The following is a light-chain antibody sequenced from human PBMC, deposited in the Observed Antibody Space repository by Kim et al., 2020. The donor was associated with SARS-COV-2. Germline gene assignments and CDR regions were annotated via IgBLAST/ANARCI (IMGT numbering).Light chain of an antibody. CDR2: NNY. J-gene: IGLJ1*01. CDR3: QVWHTSSDPFV. CDR1: DTGSKS. V-gene: IGLV3-21*04. Sequence: APGKTAPITCGTDDTGSKSVHWYQQKPGQAPALVIYNNYVRPSGIPERFSGSNSGNTATLTISRVEAGDEADYYCQVWHTSSDPFVFGTGTQLTVL.